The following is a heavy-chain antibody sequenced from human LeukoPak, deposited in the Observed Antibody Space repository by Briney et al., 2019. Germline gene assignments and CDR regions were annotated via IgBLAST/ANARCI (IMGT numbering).Heavy chain of an antibody. Sequence: GGSLRLSCAASGFTFSSYAMHWVRQAPGKGLEWVAVISYDGGNKYYADSVKGRFTISRDNSKNTLYLQMNSLRAEDTAVYYCARRGSSSWSDYWGQGTLVTVSS. V-gene: IGHV3-30-3*01. D-gene: IGHD6-13*01. CDR1: GFTFSSYA. CDR2: ISYDGGNK. CDR3: ARRGSSSWSDY. J-gene: IGHJ4*02.